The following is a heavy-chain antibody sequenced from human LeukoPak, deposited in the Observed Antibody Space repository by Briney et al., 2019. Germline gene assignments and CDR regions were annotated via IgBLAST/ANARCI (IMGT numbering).Heavy chain of an antibody. CDR2: IHYSGST. CDR3: AAGVYSIYFDY. Sequence: SETLSLTCTVSGGSISSYYWSWIRQPPGKGLEWIGYIHYSGSTNYNPSLKSRVTISVDTSKNQFSLKLSSVTAADTAVYYCAAGVYSIYFDYWGQGTLVTVSS. V-gene: IGHV4-59*01. J-gene: IGHJ4*02. D-gene: IGHD4-11*01. CDR1: GGSISSYY.